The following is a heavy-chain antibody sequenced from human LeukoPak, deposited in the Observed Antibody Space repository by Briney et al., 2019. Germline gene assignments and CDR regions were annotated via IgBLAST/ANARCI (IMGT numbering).Heavy chain of an antibody. Sequence: KVSCKASGGTFSSYAISWVRQAPGQGLEWMGGIIPIFGTANYAQKFQGRVTITADKSTSTAYMELSSLRSEDTAVYYCAKTYSSSWYAGNWFDPWGQGTLVTVSS. CDR1: GGTFSSYA. CDR2: IIPIFGTA. J-gene: IGHJ5*02. V-gene: IGHV1-69*06. CDR3: AKTYSSSWYAGNWFDP. D-gene: IGHD6-13*01.